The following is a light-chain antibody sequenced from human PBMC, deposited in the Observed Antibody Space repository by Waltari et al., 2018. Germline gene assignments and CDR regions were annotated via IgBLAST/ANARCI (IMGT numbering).Light chain of an antibody. Sequence: QSALTQPPSASGSPGQSVTISCPGTSSDVGGYNYVSWYQQHPGKAPKLMIYEVSKRPSGVPDRFSGSKSGNTASLTVAWLQAEDEADYYCSSYAGSNNVVFGGGTKLTVL. CDR1: SSDVGGYNY. CDR3: SSYAGSNNVV. V-gene: IGLV2-8*01. CDR2: EVS. J-gene: IGLJ2*01.